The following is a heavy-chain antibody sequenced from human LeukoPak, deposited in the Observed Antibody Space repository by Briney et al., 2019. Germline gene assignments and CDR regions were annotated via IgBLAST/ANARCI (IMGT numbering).Heavy chain of an antibody. J-gene: IGHJ5*02. Sequence: PSETLSLTCAVYGGSFSGYYWSWIRQPPGKGLEWIGEINHSGSTNYNPSLKSRVTISVDTSKNQSSLKLSSVTAADTAVYYCARSGAAAGNNWFDPWGQGTLVTVSS. D-gene: IGHD6-13*01. V-gene: IGHV4-34*01. CDR1: GGSFSGYY. CDR3: ARSGAAAGNNWFDP. CDR2: INHSGST.